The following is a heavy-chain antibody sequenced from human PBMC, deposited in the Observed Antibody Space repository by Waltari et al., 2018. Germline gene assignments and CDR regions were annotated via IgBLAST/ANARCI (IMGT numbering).Heavy chain of an antibody. CDR2: LYGTATT. Sequence: QVQLQESGPRLVKPSETLSLSCAVSGYSISSGWYRVWMRHLPGKGLEWIGSLYGTATTSYSPSLQSRVTISSDTSTNNFYLNLTSVTAADTATYYCTRRMMTAIAGGGASDVWGQGTLVTVSS. CDR1: GYSISSGWY. D-gene: IGHD2-21*01. J-gene: IGHJ3*01. CDR3: TRRMMTAIAGGGASDV. V-gene: IGHV4-38-2*01.